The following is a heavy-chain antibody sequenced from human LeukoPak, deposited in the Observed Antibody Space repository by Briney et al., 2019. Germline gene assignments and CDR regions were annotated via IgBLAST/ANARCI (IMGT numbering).Heavy chain of an antibody. Sequence: SETLSLTCTVSGGSFTDYYWGWIRQPPGKGLEWIGSIYYRGNTFYNPSLRNRGSISIDTSKGRFSLNLNSVTAADTAVYFCTRDCEHGTQDSWGQGTLVTVS. CDR3: TRDCEHGTQDS. CDR2: IYYRGNT. V-gene: IGHV4-39*07. J-gene: IGHJ4*02. D-gene: IGHD1-26*01. CDR1: GGSFTDYY.